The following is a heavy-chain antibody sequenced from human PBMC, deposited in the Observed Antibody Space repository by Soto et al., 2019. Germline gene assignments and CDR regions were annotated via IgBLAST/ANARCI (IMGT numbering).Heavy chain of an antibody. Sequence: KTSETLSLTCTVFGYSISSGYYWGWIRQPPGEGLEWIGSLYHSGTTYYNPSLKSRVTISMDTSENQFSLKLSSVTAADTAVYYCARDLNYYDSSGFHWEAPFDYWGQGTLVTVSS. D-gene: IGHD3-22*01. V-gene: IGHV4-38-2*02. J-gene: IGHJ4*02. CDR1: GYSISSGYY. CDR3: ARDLNYYDSSGFHWEAPFDY. CDR2: LYHSGTT.